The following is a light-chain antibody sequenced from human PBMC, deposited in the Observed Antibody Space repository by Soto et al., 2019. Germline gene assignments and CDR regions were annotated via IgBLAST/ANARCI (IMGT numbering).Light chain of an antibody. V-gene: IGKV3-20*01. CDR3: QQYSTSQT. Sequence: EIVLTQSPGTLSLSPGARATLSCRASQTVTSYLAWYQQKPGQAPRLLIYASSTRATGIPDRFSGGGSGTDFTLTISRLEPEDFAVYYCQQYSTSQTFGQGTKVEI. J-gene: IGKJ1*01. CDR1: QTVTSY. CDR2: ASS.